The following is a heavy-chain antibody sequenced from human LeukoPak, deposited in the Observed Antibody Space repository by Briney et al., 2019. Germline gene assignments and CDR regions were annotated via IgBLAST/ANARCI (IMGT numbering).Heavy chain of an antibody. Sequence: GGSLRLSCAVAGFTFSDSTMTWVRQAPGKGLEWVSAISGSGGSTYYADSVKGRFTISRDNSKNTLYLQMNSLRAEDTAVYYCAKVPWGYYYDSSGLLQSGYWGQGTLVTVSS. J-gene: IGHJ4*02. CDR1: GFTFSDST. CDR2: ISGSGGST. CDR3: AKVPWGYYYDSSGLLQSGY. D-gene: IGHD3-22*01. V-gene: IGHV3-23*01.